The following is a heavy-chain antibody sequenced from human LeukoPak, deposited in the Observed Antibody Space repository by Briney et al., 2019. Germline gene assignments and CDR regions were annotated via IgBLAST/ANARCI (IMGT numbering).Heavy chain of an antibody. D-gene: IGHD3-10*01. J-gene: IGHJ3*02. CDR1: GFTFSSYS. CDR3: AKSGGSGSYYNAGAFDI. V-gene: IGHV3-21*04. CDR2: IISSSSYI. Sequence: GGSLRLSCAASGFTFSSYSMNWVRQAPGKGLEWVSSIISSSSYIYYADSVKGRFTISRDNAKNSLYLQMNSLRAEDTAVYYCAKSGGSGSYYNAGAFDIWGQGTMVTVSS.